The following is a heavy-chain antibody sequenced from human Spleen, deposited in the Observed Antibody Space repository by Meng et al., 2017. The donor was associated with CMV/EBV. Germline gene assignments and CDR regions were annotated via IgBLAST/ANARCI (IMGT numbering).Heavy chain of an antibody. Sequence: LTCAVYGGSLSVYSWSWIRQPPGKGLEWIGAITHTGSNNYNPSLKSRVTMSVDTSKTQFSLKLNSVTAADTAVYYCVRGGIATRPNYWGQGTLVTVSS. CDR2: ITHTGSN. CDR1: GGSLSVYS. V-gene: IGHV4-34*01. J-gene: IGHJ4*02. CDR3: VRGGIATRPNY. D-gene: IGHD6-6*01.